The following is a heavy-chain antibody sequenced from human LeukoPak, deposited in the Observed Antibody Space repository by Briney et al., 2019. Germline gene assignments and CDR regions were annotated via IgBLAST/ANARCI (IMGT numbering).Heavy chain of an antibody. CDR3: AREGSRSDHAFDI. V-gene: IGHV3-30*04. CDR1: GFTFNTYT. J-gene: IGHJ3*02. CDR2: MSYDRSNE. Sequence: GRSLRLSCAASGFTFNTYTMHWVRQAPGEGLQWVALMSYDRSNEHYADSVKGRFTISRDNSKNTLYLQMTSLRLEDTAVYYCAREGSRSDHAFDIWGQGTLVTVSS.